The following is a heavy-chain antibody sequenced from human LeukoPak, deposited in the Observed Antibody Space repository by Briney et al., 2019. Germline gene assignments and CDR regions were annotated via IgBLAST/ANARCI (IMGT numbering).Heavy chain of an antibody. CDR1: GYSISSGYY. V-gene: IGHV4-38-2*01. J-gene: IGHJ5*02. D-gene: IGHD2-2*01. CDR2: IYHSGST. Sequence: PSETLSLTCAVSGYSISSGYYWGGIRQPPGKGLEWIGSIYHSGSTYYNPSLKSRVTISVDTSKNQFSLKLSSVTAADTAVYYCARHQGYCSSTSCYNRFDPWGQGTLVTVSS. CDR3: ARHQGYCSSTSCYNRFDP.